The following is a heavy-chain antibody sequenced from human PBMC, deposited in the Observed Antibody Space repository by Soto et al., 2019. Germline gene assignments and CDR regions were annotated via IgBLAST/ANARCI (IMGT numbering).Heavy chain of an antibody. D-gene: IGHD1-26*01. CDR3: ATQEVGGSYVYTFDP. J-gene: IGHJ5*02. CDR2: IYYSGST. CDR1: GGSITSSSYY. V-gene: IGHV4-39*01. Sequence: QLHLRESGPGLVKPSETLSLTCTVSGGSITSSSYYWGWIRQPPGQGLEWIGSIYYSGSTYYNPPLKSRVTIAVDTSKTQFSLKLSSVTAADTAVYYCATQEVGGSYVYTFDPWGQGTLVTVSS.